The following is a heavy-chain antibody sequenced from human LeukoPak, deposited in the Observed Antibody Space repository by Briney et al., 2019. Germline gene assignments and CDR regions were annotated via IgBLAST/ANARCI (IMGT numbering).Heavy chain of an antibody. CDR3: ARRKLTYYYGMDV. J-gene: IGHJ6*02. Sequence: GGSLRLSCAASGFTLSNHWMRWVRQALGKGLEWVANINQDGSEKYYVDSVKGRFTVSRDNAKNSLDLQMNTLRAEDTAVYYCARRKLTYYYGMDVWGQGTTVTVSS. V-gene: IGHV3-7*01. D-gene: IGHD1-7*01. CDR1: GFTLSNHW. CDR2: INQDGSEK.